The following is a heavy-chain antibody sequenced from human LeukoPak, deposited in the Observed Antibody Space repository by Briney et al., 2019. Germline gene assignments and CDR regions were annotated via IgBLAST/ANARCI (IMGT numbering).Heavy chain of an antibody. CDR1: GFTVSSEY. CDR2: IYSGGST. V-gene: IGHV3-53*05. Sequence: GGSLRLSCAASGFTVSSEYMNWVRQAPGKGLEWVAVIYSGGSTYYADSVKGRFTISRDNSKNTQFLQMNSLRVEDTAVYYCAKGKDYYMDAWGKGTTVTISS. J-gene: IGHJ6*03. CDR3: AKGKDYYMDA.